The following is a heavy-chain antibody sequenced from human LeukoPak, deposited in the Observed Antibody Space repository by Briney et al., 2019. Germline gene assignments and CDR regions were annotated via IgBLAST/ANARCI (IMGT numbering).Heavy chain of an antibody. V-gene: IGHV4-34*01. CDR1: GGSFSGYY. Sequence: SETLSLTCAVYGGSFSGYYWSWIRQPPGKGLEWIGEIYHSGSTNYNPSLKSRVTISVDTSKNQFSLKLCSVTAADTAVYYCARATSSSGWYRGPDYWGQGTLVTVSS. J-gene: IGHJ4*02. CDR2: IYHSGST. CDR3: ARATSSSGWYRGPDY. D-gene: IGHD6-19*01.